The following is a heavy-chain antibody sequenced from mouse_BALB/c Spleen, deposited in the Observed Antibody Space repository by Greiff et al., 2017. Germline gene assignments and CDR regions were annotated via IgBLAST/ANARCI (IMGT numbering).Heavy chain of an antibody. CDR3: ARHGTSWGY. CDR2: ISSGGSYT. CDR1: GFTFSSYG. V-gene: IGHV5-6*01. D-gene: IGHD1-1*01. J-gene: IGHJ2*01. Sequence: EVKLVESGGDLVKPGGSLKLSCTASGFTFSSYGMSWVRQTPDKRLEWVATISSGGSYTYYPDSVKGRFTISRDKAKNTLYLQMSSLKSEDTAMSYCARHGTSWGYWGQGTTLTVSS.